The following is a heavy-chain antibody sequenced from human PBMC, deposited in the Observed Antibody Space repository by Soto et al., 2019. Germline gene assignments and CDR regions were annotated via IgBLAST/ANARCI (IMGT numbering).Heavy chain of an antibody. J-gene: IGHJ3*02. CDR3: ARNYGEGAFDI. D-gene: IGHD4-17*01. V-gene: IGHV2-5*02. Sequence: GLDLEWLALIYWDDDKRYSPSLKSRLTITKDTSKNQVVLTMTNMDPVDTATYYCARNYGEGAFDIWGQGTMVTVSS. CDR2: IYWDDDK.